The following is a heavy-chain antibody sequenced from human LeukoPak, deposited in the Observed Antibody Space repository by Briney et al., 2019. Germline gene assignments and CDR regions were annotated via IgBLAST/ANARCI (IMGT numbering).Heavy chain of an antibody. Sequence: GGSLRLSCAASGFTFSNYAMSWVRQAPRDRLEWVSVITGSAADTYCADSVKGRFTVSRDNSRNTLYLQMNSLRAEDTAVYYCAKPTVGSGSHYGLDVWGKGTTVTVSS. D-gene: IGHD3-10*01. V-gene: IGHV3-23*01. CDR2: ITGSAADT. J-gene: IGHJ6*04. CDR1: GFTFSNYA. CDR3: AKPTVGSGSHYGLDV.